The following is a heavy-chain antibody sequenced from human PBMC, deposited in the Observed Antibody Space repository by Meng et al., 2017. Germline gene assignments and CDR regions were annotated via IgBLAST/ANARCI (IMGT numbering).Heavy chain of an antibody. D-gene: IGHD6-19*01. CDR2: ISGSGGST. CDR3: MAGTGKYYFDY. V-gene: IGHV3-23*01. Sequence: GESLKISCAASGFTFSSYAMSWVRQAPGKGLEWVSAISGSGGSTYYADSRKGRFTISRDNSKNTLHFQMNSLRAEDTAVYRPMAGTGKYYFDYWGQGTLVTVSS. CDR1: GFTFSSYA. J-gene: IGHJ4*02.